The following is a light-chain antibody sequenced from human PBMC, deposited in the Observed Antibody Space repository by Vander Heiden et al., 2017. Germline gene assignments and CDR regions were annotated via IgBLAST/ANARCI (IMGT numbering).Light chain of an antibody. J-gene: IGKJ4*01. V-gene: IGKV1-9*01. Sequence: DIQLTQSPSFLSASVGDRVTITCRASQGISSYSAWYQQTPGKAPKLLISSASALQSGVPSRFSGSGSGTEFTLTINSLQPEDSATFYCEHLNNFPLTFGGGTKVEI. CDR2: SAS. CDR1: QGISSY. CDR3: EHLNNFPLT.